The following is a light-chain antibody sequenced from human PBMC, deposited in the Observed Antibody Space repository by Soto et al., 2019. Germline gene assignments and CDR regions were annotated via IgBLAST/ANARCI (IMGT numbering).Light chain of an antibody. V-gene: IGKV3-20*01. CDR3: QQHGSSRGLN. CDR2: GAS. Sequence: EIVLTQAPGTLSLSPGEGATLSCRASQSVSSSYLAWYQQKPGQAPRLLIYGASSRATGIPDRFSGSGSGTDFTLTIRRLEPEDFAVYYCQQHGSSRGLNFGGGTKVAIK. CDR1: QSVSSSY. J-gene: IGKJ4*01.